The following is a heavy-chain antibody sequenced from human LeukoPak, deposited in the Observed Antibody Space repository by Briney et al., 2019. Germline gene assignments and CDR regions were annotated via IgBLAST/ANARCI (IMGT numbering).Heavy chain of an antibody. Sequence: GGSLRLSCAASGFTFSSYWMHWVRQTPGKGLMWVARIKSDGSTIYADSVQGRFTISRDNAKNTVYLQMNSLRAEDTAVYYCARTTYYYDSSLGYWGQGTLVTVSS. J-gene: IGHJ4*02. D-gene: IGHD3-22*01. V-gene: IGHV3-74*01. CDR2: IKSDGST. CDR3: ARTTYYYDSSLGY. CDR1: GFTFSSYW.